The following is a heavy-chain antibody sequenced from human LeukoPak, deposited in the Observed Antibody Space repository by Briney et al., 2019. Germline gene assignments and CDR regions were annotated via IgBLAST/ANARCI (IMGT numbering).Heavy chain of an antibody. CDR3: ARRLNSGYIDY. Sequence: SETLSLTCTVSGSISSYYWSWIRQPPGKGLEWIGYIYTSGSTNYNPSLKSRVTISVDTSKNQFSLRLSSVTAADMAVYYCARRLNSGYIDYWGQGTLVTVSS. V-gene: IGHV4-4*09. J-gene: IGHJ4*02. CDR1: GSISSYY. CDR2: IYTSGST. D-gene: IGHD1-26*01.